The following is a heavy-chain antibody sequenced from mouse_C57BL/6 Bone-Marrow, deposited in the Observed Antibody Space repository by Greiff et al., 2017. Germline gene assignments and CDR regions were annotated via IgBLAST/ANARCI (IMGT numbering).Heavy chain of an antibody. V-gene: IGHV3-6*01. Sequence: EVKLQESGPGLVKPSQSLSLTCSVTGYSITSGYYWNWIRQFPGNKLEWMGYIRYDGSNNYNPSLKNRISITRDTSKNQFFLKLNSVTTEDTATYYCATLLLLRFAYWGQGTLVTVSA. CDR1: GYSITSGYY. J-gene: IGHJ3*01. CDR3: ATLLLLRFAY. D-gene: IGHD2-3*01. CDR2: IRYDGSN.